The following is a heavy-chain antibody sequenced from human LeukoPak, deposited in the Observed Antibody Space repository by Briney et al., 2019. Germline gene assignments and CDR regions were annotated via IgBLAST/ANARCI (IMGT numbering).Heavy chain of an antibody. D-gene: IGHD2-2*01. CDR2: INHSGST. CDR1: GGSFSGYN. V-gene: IGHV4-34*01. CDR3: ARGVVRYCSSTSCLYNWFDP. Sequence: PSETLSLTCAVYGGSFSGYNWSWIRQPPGKGLEWIGEINHSGSTNYNPSLKSRVTISVDTSKNQFSLKLSSVTAADTAVYYCARGVVRYCSSTSCLYNWFDPWGQGTLVTVSS. J-gene: IGHJ5*02.